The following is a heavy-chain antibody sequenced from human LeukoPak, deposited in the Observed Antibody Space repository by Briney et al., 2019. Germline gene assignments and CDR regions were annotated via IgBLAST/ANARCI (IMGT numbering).Heavy chain of an antibody. CDR3: ARIAVAGYLDY. V-gene: IGHV4-39*01. J-gene: IGHJ4*02. Sequence: SETLSLTCTVSGGSIGSSSYYWGWIRQPPGKGLEWIGSIYYSGSTYYNPSLKSRVTISVDTSKNQFSLKLSSVTAADTAVYYCARIAVAGYLDYWGQGTLVTVSS. CDR1: GGSIGSSSYY. CDR2: IYYSGST. D-gene: IGHD6-19*01.